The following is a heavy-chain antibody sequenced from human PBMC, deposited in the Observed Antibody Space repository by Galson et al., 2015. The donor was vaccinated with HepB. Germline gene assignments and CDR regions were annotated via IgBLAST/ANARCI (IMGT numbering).Heavy chain of an antibody. J-gene: IGHJ6*03. V-gene: IGHV3-23*01. CDR3: ARGSPTSFYHYYMDV. CDR2: ISQNDIST. CDR1: GLTLDAYA. Sequence: SLRLSCAASGLTLDAYAISWVRQAPGRGLQWVSAISQNDISTHYAAPVEGRFTISRQKSKNVVVLQMKRLKVEDTAVYYCARGSPTSFYHYYMDVWGKGTTVTVSS. D-gene: IGHD2/OR15-2a*01.